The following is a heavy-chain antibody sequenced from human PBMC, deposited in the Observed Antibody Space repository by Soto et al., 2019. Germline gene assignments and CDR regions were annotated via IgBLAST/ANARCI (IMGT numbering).Heavy chain of an antibody. Sequence: QVQLVQSGAEVKRPGSSVRVSCKASGGTFSNYAFSWVRQAPGQGLEWMGAIITKFGTTNYAQNFQGRVTISADRSTSTVYLELSSLRSEDTAVYYCARDTTATTVPYFDYWAQGTLVTVSS. V-gene: IGHV1-69*06. D-gene: IGHD1-1*01. CDR1: GGTFSNYA. CDR2: IITKFGTT. J-gene: IGHJ4*02. CDR3: ARDTTATTVPYFDY.